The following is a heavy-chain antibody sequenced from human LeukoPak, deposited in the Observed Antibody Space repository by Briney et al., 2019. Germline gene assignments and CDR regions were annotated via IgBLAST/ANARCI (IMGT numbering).Heavy chain of an antibody. CDR3: ARDPYDLGDSGY. J-gene: IGHJ4*02. CDR2: ISSSSSYI. CDR1: GFTFSSYS. D-gene: IGHD3-10*01. V-gene: IGHV3-21*01. Sequence: GGSLRLSCAASGFTFSSYSMNWVRQAPGKGLEWVSSISSSSSYIYYADSVKGRFTISRDNAKNSLYLQMNSLRAEDTAVYYCARDPYDLGDSGYWGQGTLVTVSS.